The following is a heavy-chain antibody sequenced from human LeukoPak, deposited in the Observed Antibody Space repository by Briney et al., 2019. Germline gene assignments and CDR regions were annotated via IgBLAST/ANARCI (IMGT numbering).Heavy chain of an antibody. D-gene: IGHD3-22*01. CDR1: GFTFSSYA. J-gene: IGHJ4*02. V-gene: IGHV3-23*01. Sequence: GGSLRLSCAASGFTFSSYAMSWVRQAPGKGLEWVSAISGSGGSTYYADSVKGRFTISRDNSKNTLYLQMNSLRAEDTAVYYCAKTGTRGTMIPKRFFDYWGQGTLVTVSS. CDR2: ISGSGGST. CDR3: AKTGTRGTMIPKRFFDY.